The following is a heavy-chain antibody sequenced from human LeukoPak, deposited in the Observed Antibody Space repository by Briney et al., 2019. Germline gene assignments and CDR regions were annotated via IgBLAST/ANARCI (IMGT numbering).Heavy chain of an antibody. CDR1: AFNLNAYN. J-gene: IGHJ4*02. CDR3: VRDRGTYRPIDY. CDR2: ISYTGTYI. D-gene: IGHD1-26*01. Sequence: GGSLRLSCAASAFNLNAYNMNWVRQAPGKGLEWVSSISYTGTYIYYADSVKGRFTISRDNAQNSLYLQMNSLRAEDTAIYYCVRDRGTYRPIDYWGQGTLVTVSS. V-gene: IGHV3-21*04.